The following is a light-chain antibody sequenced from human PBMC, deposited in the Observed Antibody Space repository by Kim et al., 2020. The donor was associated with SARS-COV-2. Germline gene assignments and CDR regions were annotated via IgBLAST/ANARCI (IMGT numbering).Light chain of an antibody. CDR3: QAWDSSTAHVV. V-gene: IGLV3-1*01. Sequence: QGQTASFTCSGDKLGDKYACWYQQKPGQSPVLVIYQDSKRPSGIPERFSGSNSGNTATLTISGTQAMDEADYYCQAWDSSTAHVVFGGGTQLTVL. J-gene: IGLJ2*01. CDR2: QDS. CDR1: KLGDKY.